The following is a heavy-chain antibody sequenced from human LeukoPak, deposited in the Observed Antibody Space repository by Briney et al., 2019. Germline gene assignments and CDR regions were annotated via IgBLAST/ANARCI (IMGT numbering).Heavy chain of an antibody. CDR2: ISGSGDNT. J-gene: IGHJ4*02. Sequence: GGSLRLSCAASEFTFSSYWMTWVRQAPGKGLEWVSSISGSGDNTYYADSVKGRFTVSRDNSKNTLYLQMNSLRAEDTAVYYCAKTPGDCTGGTCYSFDYWGQGSLVTVSS. D-gene: IGHD2-15*01. CDR3: AKTPGDCTGGTCYSFDY. CDR1: EFTFSSYW. V-gene: IGHV3-23*01.